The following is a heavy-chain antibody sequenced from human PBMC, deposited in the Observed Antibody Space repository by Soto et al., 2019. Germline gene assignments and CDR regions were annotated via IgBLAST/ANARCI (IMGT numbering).Heavy chain of an antibody. J-gene: IGHJ6*02. V-gene: IGHV3-23*01. Sequence: PGGSLRLSCAASGFTFSSYAMTWVRQAPGKGLEWVSGISGSGGGTYYADSVKGRFTISRDNSKSTLYLQMNSLRAEDTAVYYCAKVSLGATTITDYYYYGMDVWGQGATVTVSS. D-gene: IGHD1-26*01. CDR1: GFTFSSYA. CDR2: ISGSGGGT. CDR3: AKVSLGATTITDYYYYGMDV.